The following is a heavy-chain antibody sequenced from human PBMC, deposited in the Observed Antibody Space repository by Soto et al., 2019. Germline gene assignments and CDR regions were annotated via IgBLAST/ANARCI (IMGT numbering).Heavy chain of an antibody. J-gene: IGHJ6*02. CDR1: CYTFTTYD. CDR2: ISTYNGNT. D-gene: IGHD2-8*01. V-gene: IGHV1-18*01. CDR3: ARDPYHVLMVNAPNLFGMDV. Sequence: APVKVSCKASCYTFTTYDISWVRQAPGQGLEWMGRISTYNGNTNYPQSLQGRLTMTTDTSTTTAYMELRSLRSDDTAVYYCARDPYHVLMVNAPNLFGMDVWGQGITVTAP.